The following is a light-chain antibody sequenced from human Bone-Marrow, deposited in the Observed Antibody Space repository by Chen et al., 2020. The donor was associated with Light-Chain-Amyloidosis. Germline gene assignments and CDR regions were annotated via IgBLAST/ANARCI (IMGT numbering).Light chain of an antibody. J-gene: IGLJ3*02. CDR3: CSYAGIYWV. V-gene: IGLV2-11*01. CDR2: DVS. CDR1: SRDVGGYDS. Sequence: QSALTQPRSVSGTPGQPVTISCTGTSRDVGGYDSVSWYQQYPGKAPQLMIYDVSKRPSGVPDRFSASKSGNTASLTISGLQAEDEADYYCCSYAGIYWVFGGGTKLTVL.